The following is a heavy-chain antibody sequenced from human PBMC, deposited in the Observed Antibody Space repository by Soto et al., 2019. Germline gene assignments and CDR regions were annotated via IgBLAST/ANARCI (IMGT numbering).Heavy chain of an antibody. D-gene: IGHD3-22*01. Sequence: QVQLVESGGGVVQPGRSLRLSCAASGFTFSSYGMHWVRQAPGKGLEWVAVISYDGSNKYYADSVKGRFTISRDNSKNTLYLQRNSLRAEDRAVYYGAMIGSSDSWGQGTLVTVSS. CDR3: AMIGSSDS. CDR1: GFTFSSYG. V-gene: IGHV3-30*03. J-gene: IGHJ4*02. CDR2: ISYDGSNK.